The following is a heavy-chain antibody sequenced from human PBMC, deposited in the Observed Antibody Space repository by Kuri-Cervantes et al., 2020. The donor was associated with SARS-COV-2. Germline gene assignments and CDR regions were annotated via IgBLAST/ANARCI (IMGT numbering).Heavy chain of an antibody. V-gene: IGHV4-34*01. CDR1: GGSFNNYY. D-gene: IGHD2-2*01. J-gene: IGHJ6*02. CDR3: ARGLVAVVPSPVLGLGPHYYSYHVDV. CDR2: IKHSGGT. Sequence: GSLRLSCAVYGGSFNNYYWSWIRQPQGKGLEWIGEIKHSGGTNHNPSLKSRVIISADTSKNQFSLKMRSVTAADTAVYYCARGLVAVVPSPVLGLGPHYYSYHVDVWGHGTTVTVSS.